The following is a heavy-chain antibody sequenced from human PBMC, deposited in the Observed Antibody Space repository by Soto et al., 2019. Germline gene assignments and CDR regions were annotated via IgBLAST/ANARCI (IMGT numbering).Heavy chain of an antibody. D-gene: IGHD5-12*01. CDR2: IYPGDSDT. CDR3: ARLRTIVAPVDY. V-gene: IGHV5-51*01. Sequence: KVSCKASGYSFTSYWIGWVRQMPGKGLEWMGIIYPGDSDTRYSPSFQGQVTISADKSISTAYLQWSSLKASDTAMYYCARLRTIVAPVDYWGQGTLVTVSS. CDR1: GYSFTSYW. J-gene: IGHJ4*02.